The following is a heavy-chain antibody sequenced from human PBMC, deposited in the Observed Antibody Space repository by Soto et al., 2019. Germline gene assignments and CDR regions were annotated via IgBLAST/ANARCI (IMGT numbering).Heavy chain of an antibody. D-gene: IGHD2-21*02. CDR1: GFVFRNYA. CDR3: TKVLTAEQFYPSDS. Sequence: GGSLRLSCAASGFVFRNYATTWVRQAPGKGLEWVSAITGSGDSAYYADAVKGRFTISRDNSNNTLSLQMNSLRADDTAVCYCTKVLTAEQFYPSDSWGQGTLVTVSS. V-gene: IGHV3-23*01. J-gene: IGHJ4*02. CDR2: ITGSGDSA.